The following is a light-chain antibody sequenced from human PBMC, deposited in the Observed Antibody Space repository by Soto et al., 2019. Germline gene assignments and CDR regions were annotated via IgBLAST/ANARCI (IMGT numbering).Light chain of an antibody. CDR1: RDVGSD. Sequence: QMTQSPSSLSASVGEKIIITCRASRDVGSDVSWYQQKPGQAPQLLIYAASNLYTGVPSRFSGSRSGTEFTLTISSLQHEDFASYYCLQDYGDSWTFGQGTKVEIE. J-gene: IGKJ1*01. CDR2: AAS. CDR3: LQDYGDSWT. V-gene: IGKV1-6*01.